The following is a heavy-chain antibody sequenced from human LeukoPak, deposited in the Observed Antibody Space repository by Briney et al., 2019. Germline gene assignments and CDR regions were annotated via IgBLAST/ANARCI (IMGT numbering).Heavy chain of an antibody. D-gene: IGHD2-2*01. CDR1: GYTFTGYY. J-gene: IGHJ4*02. V-gene: IGHV1-2*06. Sequence: ASVKVSCKASGYTFTGYYMHWVRQAPGQGLEWMGRINPNSGGTNYAQKFQGRVTMTRDTSISTAYMELSRLRSDDTAVYYCARGNCSSTSCYPDYWGQGTLVTVSS. CDR3: ARGNCSSTSCYPDY. CDR2: INPNSGGT.